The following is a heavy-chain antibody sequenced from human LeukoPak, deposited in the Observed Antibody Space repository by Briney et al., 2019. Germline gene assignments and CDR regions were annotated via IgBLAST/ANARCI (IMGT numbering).Heavy chain of an antibody. CDR3: ARGHGWLVYFDY. V-gene: IGHV1-2*02. Sequence: ASVKVSCKASGYTFTGYYMNWVRQAPGQGLEWMGWINPNSGGTNYAQKFQGRVTMTRDTSISTAHMELSRLRSDDTAVYYCARGHGWLVYFDYWGQGTLVTVSS. CDR1: GYTFTGYY. J-gene: IGHJ4*02. D-gene: IGHD3-9*01. CDR2: INPNSGGT.